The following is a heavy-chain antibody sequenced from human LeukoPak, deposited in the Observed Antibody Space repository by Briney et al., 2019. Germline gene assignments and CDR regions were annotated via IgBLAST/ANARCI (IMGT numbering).Heavy chain of an antibody. V-gene: IGHV3-21*01. CDR1: GFTFSSHS. CDR2: ISSSSSYI. Sequence: PGGSLRLSCAASGFTFSSHSMNWVRQAPGKGLEWVSSISSSSSYIYYADSVKGRFTISRDNAKKSLNLQMNSLRAEDTAVYSCARDGRRSIVVVVAGGGYMDVWGKGTTVTVSS. CDR3: ARDGRRSIVVVVAGGGYMDV. J-gene: IGHJ6*03. D-gene: IGHD2-15*01.